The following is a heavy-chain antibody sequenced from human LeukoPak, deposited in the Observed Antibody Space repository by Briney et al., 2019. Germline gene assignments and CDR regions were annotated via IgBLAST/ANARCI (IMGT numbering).Heavy chain of an antibody. D-gene: IGHD3-9*01. CDR2: IKYDGSEK. CDR3: ARDPYDILTGYNWFDP. CDR1: GFTFSSYW. Sequence: GGSLRLSCTASGFTFSSYWMSWVRQAPGKGLEWVANIKYDGSEKYYVDSVKGRFTISRDNAKNSLYLQMISLRAEDTAVYYCARDPYDILTGYNWFDPWGQGTLVTVSS. V-gene: IGHV3-7*03. J-gene: IGHJ5*02.